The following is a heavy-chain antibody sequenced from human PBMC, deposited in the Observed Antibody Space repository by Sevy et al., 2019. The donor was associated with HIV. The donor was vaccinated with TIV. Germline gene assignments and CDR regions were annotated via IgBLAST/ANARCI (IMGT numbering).Heavy chain of an antibody. D-gene: IGHD2-8*01. J-gene: IGHJ4*02. CDR1: GFTFCKYS. CDR3: AREGCTKPHDY. CDR2: LSFGCGEI. V-gene: IGHV3-23*01. Sequence: GGSLRLSCAASGFTFCKYSMSWVRQPPGKGLEWVSTLSFGCGEINYADSVKGRFTISRDNSKSSLYLQMNNLRPEDTAVYYCAREGCTKPHDYWGQGTRVTVSS.